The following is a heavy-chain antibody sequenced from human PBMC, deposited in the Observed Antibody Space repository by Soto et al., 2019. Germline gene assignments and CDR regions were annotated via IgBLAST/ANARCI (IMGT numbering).Heavy chain of an antibody. J-gene: IGHJ3*02. V-gene: IGHV3-23*01. D-gene: IGHD3-10*01. CDR2: ISGSGGST. CDR3: AKDGQRLLWFGELLPYDAFDI. CDR1: GFTFSSYA. Sequence: GGSLRLSCAASGFTFSSYAMSWVRQAPGKGLEWVSAISGSGGSTYYADSVKGRFTISRDNSKNTLYLQMNSLRAEDTAVYYCAKDGQRLLWFGELLPYDAFDIWGQGTMVTVSS.